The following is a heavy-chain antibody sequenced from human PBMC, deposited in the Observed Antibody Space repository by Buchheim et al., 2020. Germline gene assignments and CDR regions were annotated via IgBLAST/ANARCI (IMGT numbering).Heavy chain of an antibody. CDR2: IYHSGST. V-gene: IGHV4-30-2*01. CDR1: GGSISSGGYS. J-gene: IGHJ6*02. Sequence: QLQLQESGSGLVKPSQTLSLTCAVSGGSISSGGYSWSWIRQPPGKGLEWIGYIYHSGSTYYNPSLKSRVTISVDRSKNQFSLKLSSVTAADTAVYYCARRASYSSPRGYYYYGMDVWGQGTT. D-gene: IGHD6-13*01. CDR3: ARRASYSSPRGYYYYGMDV.